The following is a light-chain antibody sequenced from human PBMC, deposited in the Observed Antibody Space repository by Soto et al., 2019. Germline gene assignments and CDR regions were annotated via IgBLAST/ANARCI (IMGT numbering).Light chain of an antibody. CDR3: QQYNNWPPST. Sequence: EIVMPQSPATLSLSPGERATLSCRASQSVSSNLAWYQQKPGQAPRLLIYGASTRATGIPARFSGSGSWTEVSTTTISLQSADVSVDYCQQYNNWPPSTFGQGTKLEIK. J-gene: IGKJ2*01. V-gene: IGKV3-15*01. CDR2: GAS. CDR1: QSVSSN.